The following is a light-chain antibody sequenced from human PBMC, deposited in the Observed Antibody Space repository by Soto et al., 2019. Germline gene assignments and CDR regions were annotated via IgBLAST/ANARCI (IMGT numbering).Light chain of an antibody. CDR1: QSISSW. CDR2: KAS. J-gene: IGKJ1*01. Sequence: DSQMTQSRCTLSASVGDRVTITCRASQSISSWLAWYQQKPGKAPKLLIYKASSLESGVPSRFSGSGSGTDFTLTISRLEPEDFTVYYCQQYVRSPWTFGQGTKV. V-gene: IGKV1-5*03. CDR3: QQYVRSPWT.